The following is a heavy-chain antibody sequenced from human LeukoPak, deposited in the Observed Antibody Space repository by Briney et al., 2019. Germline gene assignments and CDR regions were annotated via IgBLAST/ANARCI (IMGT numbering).Heavy chain of an antibody. CDR3: ARDSSGCFDY. CDR1: GFTFSNYA. Sequence: QPGGSLRLSCAASGFTFSNYAMSWVRQAPGKGLEWVSVIYSGGSTYYADSVKGRFTISRDNSKNTLYLQMNSLRAEDTAVYYCARDSSGCFDYWGQGTLVTVSS. D-gene: IGHD6-19*01. CDR2: IYSGGST. J-gene: IGHJ4*02. V-gene: IGHV3-53*01.